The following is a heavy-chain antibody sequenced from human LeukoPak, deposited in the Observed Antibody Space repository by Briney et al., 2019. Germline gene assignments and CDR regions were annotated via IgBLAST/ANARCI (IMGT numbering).Heavy chain of an antibody. CDR3: AAVMIYSSGDFSFDY. J-gene: IGHJ4*02. CDR2: IYSGGST. V-gene: IGHV3-53*01. CDR1: GFTVSSNY. D-gene: IGHD6-19*01. Sequence: GGSLRLSCAASGFTVSSNYMSWVRQAPGKGLEWVSVIYSGGSTYYADSVKGRFTISRDNSKNTLYLQMNSLRAEDTAVYDCAAVMIYSSGDFSFDYWGQGTLVTVSS.